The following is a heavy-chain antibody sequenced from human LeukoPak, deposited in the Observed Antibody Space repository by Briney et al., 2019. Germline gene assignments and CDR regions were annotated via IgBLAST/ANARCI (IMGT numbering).Heavy chain of an antibody. D-gene: IGHD1-26*01. V-gene: IGHV3-7*05. Sequence: GGSLRFSCAASGFTFSDYWMMWVRQAPGKGLQWVANIRGDGSSKNYVDSVKGRITISRDNAKNALFLQLNSLRVEDTAVYYCARAKVGAPFGGGFDYWGQGTLVTVSS. CDR3: ARAKVGAPFGGGFDY. CDR1: GFTFSDYW. CDR2: IRGDGSSK. J-gene: IGHJ4*02.